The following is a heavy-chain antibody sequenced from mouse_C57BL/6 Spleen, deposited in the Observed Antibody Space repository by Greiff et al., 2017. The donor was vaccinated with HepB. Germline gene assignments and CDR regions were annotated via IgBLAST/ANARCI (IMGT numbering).Heavy chain of an antibody. J-gene: IGHJ4*01. CDR3: ARRGGYAMDY. Sequence: EVKLVESGGGLVKPGGSLKLSCAASGFTFSSYTMSWVRQTPEKRLEWVATISGGGGNTYYPDSVKGRFTISRDNATNTLYLQMSSLRSEDTALYYCARRGGYAMDYWGQGTSVTVSS. V-gene: IGHV5-9*01. CDR1: GFTFSSYT. CDR2: ISGGGGNT.